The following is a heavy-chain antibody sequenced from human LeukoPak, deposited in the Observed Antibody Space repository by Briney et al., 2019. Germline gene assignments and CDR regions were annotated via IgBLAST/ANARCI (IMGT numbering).Heavy chain of an antibody. D-gene: IGHD1-26*01. V-gene: IGHV3-64*01. CDR2: ISSNGGST. CDR1: GFTFSSYA. Sequence: GRSLRLSCAASGFTFSSYAMHWVRQAPGKGLEYVSAISSNGGSTYYANSVKGRFTISRDNSKNTLYLQMGSLRAEDMAVYYCARAGGIVGALGYWGQGTLVTVSS. CDR3: ARAGGIVGALGY. J-gene: IGHJ4*02.